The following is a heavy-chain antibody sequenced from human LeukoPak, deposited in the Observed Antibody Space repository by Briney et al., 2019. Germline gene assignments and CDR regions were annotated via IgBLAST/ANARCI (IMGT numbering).Heavy chain of an antibody. J-gene: IGHJ6*03. Sequence: GGSLRLSCAAYGFTFSDYYMSWIRQAPGKGLEWVSYISSSGSTIYYADSVKGRFTISRDNAKNSLYLQMNSLRAEDTALYYCARDFRIAVAGYYYHYMDVWGKGTTVTVSS. V-gene: IGHV3-11*01. CDR1: GFTFSDYY. CDR2: ISSSGSTI. CDR3: ARDFRIAVAGYYYHYMDV. D-gene: IGHD6-19*01.